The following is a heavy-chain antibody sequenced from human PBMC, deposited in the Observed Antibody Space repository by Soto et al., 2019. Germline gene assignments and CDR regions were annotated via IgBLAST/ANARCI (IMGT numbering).Heavy chain of an antibody. V-gene: IGHV4-4*02. D-gene: IGHD1-26*01. Sequence: PSETLSLTCAVSGDSISSRNWWNWVRQPPGKGLEWIGQISHVGNSNYNPSLQSRLTISVDKSKNQFSLKLSSVTAADTAVYYCARVSGSYYYGMDVWGQGITVTVSS. CDR1: GDSISSRNW. CDR2: ISHVGNS. CDR3: ARVSGSYYYGMDV. J-gene: IGHJ6*02.